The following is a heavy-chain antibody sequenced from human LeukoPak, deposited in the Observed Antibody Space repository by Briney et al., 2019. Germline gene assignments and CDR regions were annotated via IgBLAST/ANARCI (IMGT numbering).Heavy chain of an antibody. Sequence: ASVKVSCKASGGTFSSYAISRVRQAPGQGLEWMGGIIPIFGTANYAQKFQGRVTITADKSTSTAYMELSRLRSEDTAVYYCARALGYCSGGSCYSMDYWGQGTLVTVSS. CDR2: IIPIFGTA. CDR1: GGTFSSYA. J-gene: IGHJ4*02. CDR3: ARALGYCSGGSCYSMDY. D-gene: IGHD2-15*01. V-gene: IGHV1-69*06.